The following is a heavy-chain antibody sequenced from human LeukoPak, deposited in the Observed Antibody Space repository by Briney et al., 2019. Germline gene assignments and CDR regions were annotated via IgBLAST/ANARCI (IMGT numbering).Heavy chain of an antibody. CDR2: INPIGTT. J-gene: IGHJ5*02. V-gene: IGHV4-61*02. D-gene: IGHD2-2*01. CDR1: GGSINSGSYY. CDR3: ARGVVPAAINTNWFDP. Sequence: SETLSLTCTVSGGSINSGSYYWTWIRQPAGQGLEWIGRINPIGTTDYSPSLKSRVTISVDTSKNQFSLKLSSVTAADTAVYYCARGVVPAAINTNWFDPWGQGTLVTVSS.